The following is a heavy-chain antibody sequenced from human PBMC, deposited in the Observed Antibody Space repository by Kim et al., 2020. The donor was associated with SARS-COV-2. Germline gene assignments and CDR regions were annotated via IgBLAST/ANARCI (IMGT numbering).Heavy chain of an antibody. Sequence: GGSLRLSCAASGFTFSSYSMNWVRQAPGKGLEWVSYISSSSSTIYYADSVKGRFTISRDNAKNSLYLQMNSLRDEDTAVYYCARDPLADYYYYGMDVWGQGTTVTVSS. V-gene: IGHV3-48*02. CDR1: GFTFSSYS. CDR3: ARDPLADYYYYGMDV. CDR2: ISSSSSTI. J-gene: IGHJ6*02.